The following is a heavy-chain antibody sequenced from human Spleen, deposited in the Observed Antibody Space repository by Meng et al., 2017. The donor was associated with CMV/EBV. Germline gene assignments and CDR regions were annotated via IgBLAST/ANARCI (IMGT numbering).Heavy chain of an antibody. V-gene: IGHV3-9*01. CDR1: GFTFSDYY. CDR2: ISWNSGSI. J-gene: IGHJ4*02. CDR3: AKDIGCSSTSCTLGGYFDY. Sequence: GGSLRLSCAASGFTFSDYYMSWIRQAPGKGLEWVSGISWNSGSIGYADSVKGRFTISRDNAKNSLYLQMNSLRAEDTALYYCAKDIGCSSTSCTLGGYFDYWGQGTLVTVSS. D-gene: IGHD2-2*01.